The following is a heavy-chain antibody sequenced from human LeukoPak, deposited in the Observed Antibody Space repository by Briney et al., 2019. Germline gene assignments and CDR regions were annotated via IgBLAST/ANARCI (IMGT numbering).Heavy chain of an antibody. CDR2: INPSGGST. D-gene: IGHD1-20*01. Sequence: ASVKVSSKASGYSFISFYIHWVRQAPGQGLEWMGVINPSGGSTAYAQQFQGRVTMTRDTSTSTVYMELSSLRSEDTAVYYCARHSLIGTTPFDYWGQGTLVTVSS. V-gene: IGHV1-46*01. CDR3: ARHSLIGTTPFDY. CDR1: GYSFISFY. J-gene: IGHJ4*02.